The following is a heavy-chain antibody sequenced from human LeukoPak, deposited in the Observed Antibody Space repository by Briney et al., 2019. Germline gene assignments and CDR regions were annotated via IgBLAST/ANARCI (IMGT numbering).Heavy chain of an antibody. Sequence: GASVKVSCKASGGTFSSYAISWVRQAPGQGLEWMGGIIPIFGTANYAQKFQGRVTITADESTSTAYMELSSLRSEDTAVYYRARENLHYDSSGYYGYWGQGTLVTVSS. V-gene: IGHV1-69*13. CDR1: GGTFSSYA. D-gene: IGHD3-22*01. CDR2: IIPIFGTA. CDR3: ARENLHYDSSGYYGY. J-gene: IGHJ4*02.